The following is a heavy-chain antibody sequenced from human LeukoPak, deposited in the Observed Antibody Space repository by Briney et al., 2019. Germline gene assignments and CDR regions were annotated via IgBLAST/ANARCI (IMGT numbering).Heavy chain of an antibody. Sequence: GGSLRLSCAASGFTFRDSYMSWIRQAAGKGLEWISYISSTSSHTNYADSVKGRFTISRDNAKRSLYLQMNSLRAEDTAVYYCVRGAARWSATWGQGTLVTVSS. V-gene: IGHV3-11*05. D-gene: IGHD6-25*01. CDR1: GFTFRDSY. J-gene: IGHJ5*02. CDR3: VRGAARWSAT. CDR2: ISSTSSHT.